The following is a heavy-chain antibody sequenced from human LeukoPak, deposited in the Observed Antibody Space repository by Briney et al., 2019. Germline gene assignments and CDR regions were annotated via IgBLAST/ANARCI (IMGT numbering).Heavy chain of an antibody. V-gene: IGHV1-69*05. D-gene: IGHD3-22*01. CDR1: GGTFSSYA. CDR2: IIPIFGTA. Sequence: ASVKVSCKASGGTFSSYAISWVRQAPGQGLEWMGRIIPIFGTANYAQKFQGRVTITTDESTSTAYMELSSLRSEDTAAYYCARDLRNYYYDSSGYYFDYWGQGTLVTVSS. CDR3: ARDLRNYYYDSSGYYFDY. J-gene: IGHJ4*02.